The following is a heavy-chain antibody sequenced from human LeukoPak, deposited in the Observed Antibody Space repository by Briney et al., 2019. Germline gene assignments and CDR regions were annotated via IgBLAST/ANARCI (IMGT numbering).Heavy chain of an antibody. J-gene: IGHJ4*02. CDR2: IYPSDSDT. CDR3: ARRHKRGAYSYAVDY. V-gene: IGHV5-51*01. Sequence: GESLKISCKDSGYSFTNYWIVWVRQMPGKGLEWMGIIYPSDSDTRYSPPFQGQVTISADKSISTAYLQWNSLKASDTAMYYCARRHKRGAYSYAVDYWGQGTLVTVSS. D-gene: IGHD5-18*01. CDR1: GYSFTNYW.